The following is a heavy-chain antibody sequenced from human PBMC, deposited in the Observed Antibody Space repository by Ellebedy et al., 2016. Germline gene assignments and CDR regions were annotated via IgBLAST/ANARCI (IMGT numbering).Heavy chain of an antibody. D-gene: IGHD5-24*01. CDR1: GFTFSSYG. V-gene: IGHV3-30*18. CDR2: ISFDGSNK. Sequence: GESLKISCAASGFTFSSYGMHWVRQAPGKGLEWVAVISFDGSNKYYADSVKGRFTISRDNSKNTLYLQMNSLRAEDTAVYYCAKDGGLGRWLLGWYFDLWGRGTLVTVPS. CDR3: AKDGGLGRWLLGWYFDL. J-gene: IGHJ2*01.